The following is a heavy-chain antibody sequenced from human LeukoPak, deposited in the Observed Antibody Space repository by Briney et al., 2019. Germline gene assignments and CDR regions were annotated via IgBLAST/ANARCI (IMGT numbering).Heavy chain of an antibody. V-gene: IGHV3-23*01. CDR3: AKWGDYDVLTGYYDSDY. CDR1: GLTFSDYA. D-gene: IGHD3-9*01. Sequence: GASPRLSYAASGLTFSDYAKSGVRQGPRKRMEKVSAVSGRDTSTYYTDSVKGRFTISRDNSKNTLYLQMNSLSAEDTAIYYCAKWGDYDVLTGYYDSDYWGQGTLVTVSS. CDR2: VSGRDTST. J-gene: IGHJ4*02.